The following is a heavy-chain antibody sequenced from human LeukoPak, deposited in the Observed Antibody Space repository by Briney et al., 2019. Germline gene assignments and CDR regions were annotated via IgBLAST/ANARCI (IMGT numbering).Heavy chain of an antibody. D-gene: IGHD3-16*01. CDR2: INHSGST. J-gene: IGHJ4*02. Sequence: SETLSVTCAVYGGSFSGYYWSWIRQPPGKGLEWIGEINHSGSTNYNPSLKSRVTISVDTSKNQFSLKLSSATAADTAVYYCARVGGPRPYDYWGQGTLVTVSS. CDR1: GGSFSGYY. V-gene: IGHV4-34*01. CDR3: ARVGGPRPYDY.